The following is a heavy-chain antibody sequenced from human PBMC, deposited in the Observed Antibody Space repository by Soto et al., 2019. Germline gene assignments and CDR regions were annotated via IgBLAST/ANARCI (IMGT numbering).Heavy chain of an antibody. CDR3: AKDGDFRSFDGWLDA. CDR1: GFTFSNYG. J-gene: IGHJ5*02. Sequence: QVQVVESGGGVVHPGRSLRLSCAASGFTFSNYGMHWVRQAPGKGLEWVAVISYDGNREYYIDSVKGRFTISRDNSENTVHLQMNSLRGEDTAVYYCAKDGDFRSFDGWLDAWGQGTLVTVSS. V-gene: IGHV3-30*18. D-gene: IGHD3-3*01. CDR2: ISYDGNRE.